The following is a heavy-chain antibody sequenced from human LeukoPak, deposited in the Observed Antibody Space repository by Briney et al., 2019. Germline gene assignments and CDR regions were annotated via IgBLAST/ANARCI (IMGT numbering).Heavy chain of an antibody. D-gene: IGHD5-18*01. CDR3: VRGSHREGAMVSLYDY. Sequence: SETLSLTCAVYGGSFSGYYWSWIRQPPGKGLEWIGEINHSGSTNYNPSLKSRVTISVDTSKNQFSLKLSSVTAADTAVYYCVRGSHREGAMVSLYDYWGQGTLVTASS. CDR2: INHSGST. CDR1: GGSFSGYY. V-gene: IGHV4-34*01. J-gene: IGHJ4*02.